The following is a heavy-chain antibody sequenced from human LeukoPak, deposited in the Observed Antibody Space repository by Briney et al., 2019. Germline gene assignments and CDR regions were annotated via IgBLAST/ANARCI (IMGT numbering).Heavy chain of an antibody. D-gene: IGHD4-17*01. CDR3: ARSLYGDY. V-gene: IGHV3-30*04. CDR1: GFTFSSYA. Sequence: PGGSLRLSCAASGFTFSSYAMHWVRQAPGKGLEWVAVISYDGSNKYYADSVKGRFTISRDNSKNTLYLQMNSLRAEDTAVYYCARSLYGDYWGQGTLVTVSS. J-gene: IGHJ4*02. CDR2: ISYDGSNK.